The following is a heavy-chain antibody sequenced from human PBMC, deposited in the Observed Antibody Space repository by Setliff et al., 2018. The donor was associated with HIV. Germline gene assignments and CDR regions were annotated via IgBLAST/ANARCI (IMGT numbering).Heavy chain of an antibody. Sequence: PGESLKISCTGSGYSFTSYWIGWVRHMPGKGLEWMGIIYPGDSDTRYSPSFPGQVTISADKSISTAYLQWGSLKASDTAMYYRASQIMVRGVSLYGMDVWGQGTTVTVSS. V-gene: IGHV5-51*01. J-gene: IGHJ6*02. D-gene: IGHD3-10*01. CDR1: GYSFTSYW. CDR3: ASQIMVRGVSLYGMDV. CDR2: IYPGDSDT.